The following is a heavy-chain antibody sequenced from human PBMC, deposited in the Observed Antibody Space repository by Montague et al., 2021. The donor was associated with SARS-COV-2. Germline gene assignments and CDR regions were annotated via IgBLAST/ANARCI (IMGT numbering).Heavy chain of an antibody. CDR2: ISSSVSTI. V-gene: IGHV3-48*03. CDR3: ARGGTYYDFWSGYRNYYYGMDV. Sequence: SLRLSFAASGFTFSSYEMNWVRQAPGKGLEWVSYISSSVSTIYYADSVKGRFTISRDNAKNSLYLQMNSLRAEDTAVYYCARGGTYYDFWSGYRNYYYGMDVWGQGTTVTVSS. D-gene: IGHD3-3*01. J-gene: IGHJ6*02. CDR1: GFTFSSYE.